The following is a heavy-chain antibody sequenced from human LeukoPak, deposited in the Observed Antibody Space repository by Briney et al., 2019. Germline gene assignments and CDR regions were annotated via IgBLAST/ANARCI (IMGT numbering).Heavy chain of an antibody. D-gene: IGHD5-18*01. V-gene: IGHV1-24*01. J-gene: IGHJ3*02. CDR3: ATVVDTAMVFAFDI. Sequence: ASVKVSCKVSGYTLTELSMHWVRQARGKGLEWMGGFDPEDGETIYAQKFQGRVTMTEDTSTDTAYMELSSLRSEDTAVYYCATVVDTAMVFAFDIWGQGTMVTVSS. CDR1: GYTLTELS. CDR2: FDPEDGET.